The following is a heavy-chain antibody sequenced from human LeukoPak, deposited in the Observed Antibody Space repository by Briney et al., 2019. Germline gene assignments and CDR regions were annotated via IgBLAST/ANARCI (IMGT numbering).Heavy chain of an antibody. CDR1: GGSFSDYY. CDR3: ARGSDYDSSACEY. V-gene: IGHV4-34*01. Sequence: PSETLSLTRVVYGGSFSDYYWSWIRQPPGKGLEWIGEINHSGSTNYNSSLKSRVTISVDTSKNQFSLKVNSVTAADTAVYYCARGSDYDSSACEYWGQGTLVTVSS. J-gene: IGHJ4*02. D-gene: IGHD3-22*01. CDR2: INHSGST.